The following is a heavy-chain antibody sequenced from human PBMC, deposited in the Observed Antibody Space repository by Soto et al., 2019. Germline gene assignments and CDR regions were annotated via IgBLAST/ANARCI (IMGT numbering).Heavy chain of an antibody. CDR1: GFSFSGKI. J-gene: IGHJ4*02. CDR2: ISSSSSTI. D-gene: IGHD6-19*01. CDR3: ARDLGSGWYGEAFDY. Sequence: EVQLVESGGGLVQPGGSLRLSCAASGFSFSGKIMNWVHQAPGKGLEWVSYISSSSSTIYYADSVKGRFTISRDNANNSLYPQMNSLRAEDTAVYYCARDLGSGWYGEAFDYWGQGTLVTVSS. V-gene: IGHV3-48*01.